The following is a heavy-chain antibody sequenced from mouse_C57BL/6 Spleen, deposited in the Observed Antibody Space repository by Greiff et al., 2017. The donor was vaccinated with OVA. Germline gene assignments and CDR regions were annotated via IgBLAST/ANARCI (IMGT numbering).Heavy chain of an antibody. D-gene: IGHD1-1*01. CDR1: GYTFTSYW. Sequence: VQLQQPGAELVKPGASVKLSCKASGYTFTSYWMQWVKQRPGKGLEWIGEIDPSDSYTNYNQKFKGQATLTVDTSSSTAYRQLSSLTSEASAVDYCARGGTTVVVHFDYWGQGTTLTVSS. V-gene: IGHV1-50*01. CDR3: ARGGTTVVVHFDY. J-gene: IGHJ2*01. CDR2: IDPSDSYT.